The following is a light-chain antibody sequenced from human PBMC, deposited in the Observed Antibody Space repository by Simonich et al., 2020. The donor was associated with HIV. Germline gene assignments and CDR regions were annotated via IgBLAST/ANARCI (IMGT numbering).Light chain of an antibody. V-gene: IGLV1-44*01. CDR1: SSNIGRNT. CDR2: RNN. CDR3: AAWDGSLNGPV. J-gene: IGLJ2*01. Sequence: QSVLTQPPSASGTPGQRVTISCSGSSSNIGRNTVNWYQQLPGTAPKLLIYRNNQRPAGVPDRFSGSKSGTSASLAISGLQSEDEADYYCAAWDGSLNGPVFGGGTKLTVL.